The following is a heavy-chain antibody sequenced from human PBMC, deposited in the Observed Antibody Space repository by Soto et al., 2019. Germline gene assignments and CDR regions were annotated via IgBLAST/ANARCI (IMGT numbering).Heavy chain of an antibody. Sequence: PSQTLSLTCAISGDSVSSNSAAWNWIRQSPSRGLEWLGRTYYRSKWYNDYAVSVKGRITINPDTSKNQFSLKLNSVTPEDTAVYYCARGVPTPPYSSSWTFAFWGKGPLVTVPS. D-gene: IGHD6-13*01. CDR1: GDSVSSNSAA. V-gene: IGHV6-1*01. CDR2: TYYRSKWYN. CDR3: ARGVPTPPYSSSWTFAF. J-gene: IGHJ4*02.